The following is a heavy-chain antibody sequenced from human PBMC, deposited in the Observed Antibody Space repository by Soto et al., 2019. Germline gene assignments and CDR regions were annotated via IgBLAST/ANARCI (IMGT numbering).Heavy chain of an antibody. CDR2: IIPIFGTA. Sequence: ASVKVSCKASGGTFSSYAISWVRQAPGQGLEWMGGIIPIFGTANYAQKFQGRVTITADESTSTAYMELSSLRSEDTAVYYCAREACSGGSCSGEYYFDYWGQGTLVTVSS. J-gene: IGHJ4*02. CDR3: AREACSGGSCSGEYYFDY. CDR1: GGTFSSYA. D-gene: IGHD2-15*01. V-gene: IGHV1-69*13.